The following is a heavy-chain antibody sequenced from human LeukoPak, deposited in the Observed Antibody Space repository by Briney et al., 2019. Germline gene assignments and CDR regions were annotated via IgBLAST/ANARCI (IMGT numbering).Heavy chain of an antibody. Sequence: GGSLRLSCEGSGFTFSNYWMGWVRQAPGKGLQWVANIKTDGSEKYYVDSVKGRFTISRDNAKNSLYLQMNSLRAEDTAVYYCARALGLVPAASPIDYWGQGTLVTVSS. D-gene: IGHD2-2*01. CDR3: ARALGLVPAASPIDY. CDR2: IKTDGSEK. V-gene: IGHV3-7*01. J-gene: IGHJ4*02. CDR1: GFTFSNYW.